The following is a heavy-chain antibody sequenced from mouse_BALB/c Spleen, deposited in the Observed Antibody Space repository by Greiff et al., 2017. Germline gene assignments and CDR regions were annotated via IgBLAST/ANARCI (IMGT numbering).Heavy chain of an antibody. J-gene: IGHJ4*01. CDR3: TRDRYDVSYAMDY. CDR1: GYTFTSYY. Sequence: QVQLKESGAELVKPGASVKLSCKASGYTFTSYYMYWVKQRPGQGLEWIGEINPSNGGTNFNEKFKSKATLTVDKSSSTAYMQLSSLTSEDSAVYYCTRDRYDVSYAMDYWGQGTSVTVSS. CDR2: INPSNGGT. V-gene: IGHV1S81*02. D-gene: IGHD2-14*01.